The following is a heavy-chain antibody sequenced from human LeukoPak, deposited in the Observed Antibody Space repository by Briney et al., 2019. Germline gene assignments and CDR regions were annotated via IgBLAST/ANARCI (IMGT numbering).Heavy chain of an antibody. CDR3: AKDESSYGLGPFDY. J-gene: IGHJ4*02. V-gene: IGHV3-33*06. D-gene: IGHD5-18*01. Sequence: GGSLRLSCAASGFTFSSHGIHWVRQAPGKGLEWVAVIWYDGSNKYYADSVKGRFTISRDNSKNTLYLQMNSLRAEDTAVYYCAKDESSYGLGPFDYWGQGTLVTVSS. CDR1: GFTFSSHG. CDR2: IWYDGSNK.